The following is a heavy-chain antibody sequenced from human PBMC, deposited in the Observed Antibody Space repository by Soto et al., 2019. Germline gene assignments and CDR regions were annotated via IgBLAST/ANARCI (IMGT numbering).Heavy chain of an antibody. Sequence: QAQLVQSGAEVKKPGASVKVSCKASGYSFSSYGITWVRQAPGQGLEWLGWISPYNDDTKYAQRLQGRVTMTTDTSTRTAYMDIRGLRSDDTAIYYCARGGYYDSRGARNYHYYGMDVWGQGTTVTVSS. D-gene: IGHD3-22*01. J-gene: IGHJ6*02. CDR2: ISPYNDDT. CDR3: ARGGYYDSRGARNYHYYGMDV. CDR1: GYSFSSYG. V-gene: IGHV1-18*01.